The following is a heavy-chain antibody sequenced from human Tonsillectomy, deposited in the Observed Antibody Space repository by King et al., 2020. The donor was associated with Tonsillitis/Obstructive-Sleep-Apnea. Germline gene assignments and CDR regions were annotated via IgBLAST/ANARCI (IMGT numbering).Heavy chain of an antibody. Sequence: QLQESGPGLVKPSETLSLTCTVSGGSISSSSYYWGWIRQPPGKGLEWIGSIYYSGSTYYNPSLKSRVTISVDTSKNQFSLKLSSGAAADTAVYYCARDWGAASGYDSHYYFDYWGQGTLGTVSS. CDR2: IYYSGST. D-gene: IGHD5-12*01. CDR3: ARDWGAASGYDSHYYFDY. V-gene: IGHV4-39*02. CDR1: GGSISSSSYY. J-gene: IGHJ4*02.